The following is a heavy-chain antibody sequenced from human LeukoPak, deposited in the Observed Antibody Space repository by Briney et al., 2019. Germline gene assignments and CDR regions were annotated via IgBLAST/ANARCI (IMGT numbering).Heavy chain of an antibody. CDR1: GVSISSYY. Sequence: SETLSLTCTVSGVSISSYYWHWIRQPPGKGLEWIGFIYYSGSTNYNPSLKSRVTISVDTSKNQVSLKLSSVTAGDTAVYYCARSGAYGWFDPWGQGTLVTVSS. J-gene: IGHJ5*02. CDR3: ARSGAYGWFDP. D-gene: IGHD2-21*01. CDR2: IYYSGST. V-gene: IGHV4-59*01.